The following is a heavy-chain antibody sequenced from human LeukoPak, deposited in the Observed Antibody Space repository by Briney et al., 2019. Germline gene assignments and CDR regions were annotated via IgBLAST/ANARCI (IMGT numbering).Heavy chain of an antibody. J-gene: IGHJ3*02. V-gene: IGHV1-46*01. CDR2: INPSSGST. CDR1: GYTFTSYY. CDR3: ARDASTLGDAFDI. D-gene: IGHD2-2*01. Sequence: GASVKVSCKASGYTFTSYYMHWVRQAPGQGLEWMGIINPSSGSTSYAQKFQGRVTMTRDMSTSTVYMELSSLRSEDTAVYYCARDASTLGDAFDIWGQGTMVTVSS.